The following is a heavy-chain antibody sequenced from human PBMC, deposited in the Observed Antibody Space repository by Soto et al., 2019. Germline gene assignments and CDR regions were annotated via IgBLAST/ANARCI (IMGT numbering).Heavy chain of an antibody. V-gene: IGHV3-48*03. J-gene: IGHJ6*02. Sequence: GGSLSLSCAASAFTFSSYEMNWVRQAPGKGLEWVSYISSSGSTIYYADSVKGRFTISRDNAKNSLYLQMNSLRAEDTAVYYCAREGGYCSGGSCGYYGMDVWGQGTTVTVSS. D-gene: IGHD2-15*01. CDR3: AREGGYCSGGSCGYYGMDV. CDR2: ISSSGSTI. CDR1: AFTFSSYE.